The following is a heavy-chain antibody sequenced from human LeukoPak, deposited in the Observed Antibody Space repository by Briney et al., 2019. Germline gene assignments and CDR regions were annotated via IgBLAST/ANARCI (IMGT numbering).Heavy chain of an antibody. CDR1: GGSISSYY. V-gene: IGHV4-59*01. CDR2: IYYRGST. CDR3: ARDTLGYCSSTSCPADYYYYYMDV. D-gene: IGHD2-2*01. Sequence: SETLSLTCTLSGGSISSYYWSWIRQPPGKGLEWIGYIYYRGSTNYNPSLKSRVTKSVDTSKNQFSLKLSSVTAADTAVYYCARDTLGYCSSTSCPADYYYYYMDVWGKGTTVTVSS. J-gene: IGHJ6*03.